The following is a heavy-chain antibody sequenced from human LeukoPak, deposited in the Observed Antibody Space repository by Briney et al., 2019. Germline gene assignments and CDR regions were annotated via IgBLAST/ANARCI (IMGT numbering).Heavy chain of an antibody. V-gene: IGHV1-2*02. CDR3: ARSYDFWSGPPFDP. CDR1: GYTFTGHY. Sequence: GASVKVSFKASGYTFTGHYMHWVRQAPGQGLGWMGWVNPNSGGTKYAQKFQGRVTFTRDTSISTAYMELSRLRCDDTAVYYCARSYDFWSGPPFDPWGQGTLVTVSS. CDR2: VNPNSGGT. D-gene: IGHD3-3*01. J-gene: IGHJ5*02.